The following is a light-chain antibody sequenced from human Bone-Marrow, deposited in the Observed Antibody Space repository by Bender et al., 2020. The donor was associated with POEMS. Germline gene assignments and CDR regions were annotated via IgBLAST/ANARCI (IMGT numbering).Light chain of an antibody. V-gene: IGLV2-14*01. Sequence: QSALTQPASVSGSPGQSITISCTGTSSDIDFYNSVSWYQQYPGKAPKLMIYEVSHRPSGVPDRFSGSKSGNTASLTISGLQAEDEADYYCSSFTVTTTVVFGGGTKLTVL. CDR3: SSFTVTTTVV. CDR1: SSDIDFYNS. J-gene: IGLJ2*01. CDR2: EVS.